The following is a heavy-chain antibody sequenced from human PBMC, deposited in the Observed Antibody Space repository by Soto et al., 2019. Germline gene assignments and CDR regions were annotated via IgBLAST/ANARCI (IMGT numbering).Heavy chain of an antibody. J-gene: IGHJ6*02. Sequence: QVQLQESGPGLVKPSQTLSLTCTVSGGSISSGGYYWSWIRQHPGKGLEWIGYIYYSGSTYYNPSLKSRVTISVDTSKNQFSLKLSSVTAADTAVYYCARANDSSGYYPLYYYGMDVWGQGTTVTVSS. CDR1: GGSISSGGYY. V-gene: IGHV4-31*03. CDR3: ARANDSSGYYPLYYYGMDV. CDR2: IYYSGST. D-gene: IGHD3-22*01.